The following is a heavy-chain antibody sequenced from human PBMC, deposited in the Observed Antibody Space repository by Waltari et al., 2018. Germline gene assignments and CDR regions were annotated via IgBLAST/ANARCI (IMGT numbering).Heavy chain of an antibody. Sequence: QITLKESGPTLVKPTQTLTLTCTFSGFSLSTSGVGVGWIRQPPGKALEWLALIYWNDDKRYSPSLKSRLTITKDTSKNQVVLTMTNMDPVDTATYYCAHSIFYDFWSGSTDYVDYWGQGTLVTVSS. CDR2: IYWNDDK. D-gene: IGHD3-3*01. J-gene: IGHJ4*02. V-gene: IGHV2-5*01. CDR3: AHSIFYDFWSGSTDYVDY. CDR1: GFSLSTSGVG.